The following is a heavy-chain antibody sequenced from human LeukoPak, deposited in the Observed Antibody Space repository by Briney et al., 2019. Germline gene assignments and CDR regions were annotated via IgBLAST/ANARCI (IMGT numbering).Heavy chain of an antibody. CDR2: ISSSDNTI. D-gene: IGHD3-10*01. CDR3: ARDYASDY. CDR1: GFAFSDYS. J-gene: IGHJ4*02. Sequence: GGSLRLSCAASGFAFSDYSMNWVRQAPGKGLEWVSYISSSDNTIHYADSVKGRFTISRDNAKNSLYLQMSSLRAEDTAVYYCARDYASDYWGQGTLVTVSS. V-gene: IGHV3-48*01.